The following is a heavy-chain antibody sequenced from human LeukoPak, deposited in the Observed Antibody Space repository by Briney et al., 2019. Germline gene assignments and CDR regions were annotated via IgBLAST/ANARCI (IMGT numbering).Heavy chain of an antibody. CDR1: GFTFSDYW. CDR2: IKQDGSEK. D-gene: IGHD2-15*01. Sequence: GGSLRLSCAASGFTFSDYWMTWVRQAPGKGVEWVAHIKQDGSEKDYVDSVKGRFTISRDNAKNSLYLQMDSLRVEDTAVYFCARKGGYGSGYYYWGQGTLVTVSS. CDR3: ARKGGYGSGYYY. J-gene: IGHJ4*02. V-gene: IGHV3-7*03.